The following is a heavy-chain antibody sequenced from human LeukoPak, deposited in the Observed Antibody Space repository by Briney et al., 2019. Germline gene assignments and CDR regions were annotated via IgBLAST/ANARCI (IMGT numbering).Heavy chain of an antibody. V-gene: IGHV4-34*01. D-gene: IGHD3-16*01. J-gene: IGHJ4*02. CDR3: ARVVGDTSSYPANFDY. CDR1: GGSFSGYY. Sequence: SETLSLTCAIYGGSFSGYYWSWIRQPPGKGLEWIGEINHSGSTNYNPSLKSRVTISVDTSKNQFSLKLSSVTAADTAVYYCARVVGDTSSYPANFDYWGQGTLVTVSS. CDR2: INHSGST.